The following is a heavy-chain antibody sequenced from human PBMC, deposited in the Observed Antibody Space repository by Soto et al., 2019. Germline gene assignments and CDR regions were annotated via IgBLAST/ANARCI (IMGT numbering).Heavy chain of an antibody. CDR3: ASAARCSGGSCYSPFDY. CDR1: GATFNNYA. V-gene: IGHV1-69*01. J-gene: IGHJ4*02. D-gene: IGHD2-15*01. CDR2: IIPIFGSP. Sequence: QVQLVQSGAEVKKPGSSVKVSCKASGATFNNYAFSWVRQAPGQGLEWMGGIIPIFGSPDYTQKFQGAVTITADESTSTAYMELSSLRSEDTAVYYCASAARCSGGSCYSPFDYWGQGTLVTVSS.